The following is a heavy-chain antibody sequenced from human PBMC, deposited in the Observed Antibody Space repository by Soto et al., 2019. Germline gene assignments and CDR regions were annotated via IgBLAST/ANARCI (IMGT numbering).Heavy chain of an antibody. CDR2: ISYSADKT. V-gene: IGHV3-23*01. D-gene: IGHD1-7*01. Sequence: EVQLLESGGGLVQPGGSLRLSCAASGFTFNTYVMNWVRQAPGKGLEWVSTISYSADKTHYADSVKGRFTISRDNSRDTLFPQMKSLRADDAAVYYCARRARTATTNWGAFDVWGQGTMVTVSS. J-gene: IGHJ3*01. CDR3: ARRARTATTNWGAFDV. CDR1: GFTFNTYV.